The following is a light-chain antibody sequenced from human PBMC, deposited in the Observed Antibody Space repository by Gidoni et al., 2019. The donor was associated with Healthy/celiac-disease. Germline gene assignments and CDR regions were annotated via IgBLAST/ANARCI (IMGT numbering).Light chain of an antibody. J-gene: IGKJ5*01. CDR3: MQALQAPLT. CDR1: QSLLHSNGHTY. Sequence: DIVMTQSPLSLPVTPGEPASLSCRPSQSLLHSNGHTYLDWYLQTPGQSPRLLNYLASNRAPGVPDRFSGSGSGTDFTLKIGRVEAEDVGVYYCMQALQAPLTFGQGTRLEIK. CDR2: LAS. V-gene: IGKV2-28*01.